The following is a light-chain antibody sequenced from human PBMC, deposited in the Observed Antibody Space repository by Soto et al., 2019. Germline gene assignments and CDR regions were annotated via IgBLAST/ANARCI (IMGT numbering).Light chain of an antibody. V-gene: IGKV1-33*01. CDR1: QSISSY. CDR2: DAS. CDR3: QQYDNLPFT. J-gene: IGKJ3*01. Sequence: DNKMSQSPSSLSASVGDRVTITLRADQSISSYLNWYQQKPGKAPKLLIYDASNLETGVPSRFSGSGSGTDFTFTISSLQPEDIATYYCQQYDNLPFTFGPGTKVAIK.